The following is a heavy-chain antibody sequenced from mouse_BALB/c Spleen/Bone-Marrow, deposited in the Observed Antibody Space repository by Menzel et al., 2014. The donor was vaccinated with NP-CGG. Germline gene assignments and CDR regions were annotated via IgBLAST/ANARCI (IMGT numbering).Heavy chain of an antibody. CDR2: ISNGGGST. D-gene: IGHD2-10*02. J-gene: IGHJ4*01. CDR3: ARRVWSRGGDY. Sequence: EVKVVESGGGLVQPGGSLKLSCAASGFTFSSYTMSWVRQTPEKRLEWVAYISNGGGSTYYPDTVKGRFTISRDNAKNTLYLQMSSLKSEDTATYYCARRVWSRGGDYWGQGTSVTVSS. V-gene: IGHV5-12-2*01. CDR1: GFTFSSYT.